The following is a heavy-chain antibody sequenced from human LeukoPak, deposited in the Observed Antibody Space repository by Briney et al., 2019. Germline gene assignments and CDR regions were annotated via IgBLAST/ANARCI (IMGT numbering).Heavy chain of an antibody. Sequence: ASVKVSCKASGYTFTSYGISWARQAPGKGLEWMGWISAYNGDIHYAQSLQGRVTVTTDTLTSTAYMELRSLRSDDTAIYYCVRDYDYSPDYWGQGTLVTVSS. CDR2: ISAYNGDI. J-gene: IGHJ4*02. CDR3: VRDYDYSPDY. V-gene: IGHV1-18*01. CDR1: GYTFTSYG. D-gene: IGHD4-11*01.